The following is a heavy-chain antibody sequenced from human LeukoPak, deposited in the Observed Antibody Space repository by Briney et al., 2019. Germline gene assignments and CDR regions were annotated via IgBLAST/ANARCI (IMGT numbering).Heavy chain of an antibody. V-gene: IGHV1-2*02. J-gene: IGHJ4*02. Sequence: ASVKVSCKASGYTFTGYYMHWVRQAPGQGLEWMGWINPNSGGTNYAQKFQGRVTMTRDTSISTAYMELSRLRSDDTAVYYCARAHPIYGGNLGFDYWGQGTLVTVSS. D-gene: IGHD4-23*01. CDR2: INPNSGGT. CDR3: ARAHPIYGGNLGFDY. CDR1: GYTFTGYY.